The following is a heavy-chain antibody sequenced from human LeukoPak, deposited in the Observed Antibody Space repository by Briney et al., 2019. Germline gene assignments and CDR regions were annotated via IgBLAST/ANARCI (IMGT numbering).Heavy chain of an antibody. CDR2: IVVGSGNT. Sequence: ASVKVSCKDSGFTFLKSAVQWVRQTRGQRLEWIGWIVVGSGNTNYAQKFSVRVSISRDMSTNTAYMELSGLRSEDTAVYYCVADVVSAVGVLASWGQGTLVTVSS. J-gene: IGHJ5*02. D-gene: IGHD2-15*01. CDR1: GFTFLKSA. V-gene: IGHV1-58*01. CDR3: VADVVSAVGVLAS.